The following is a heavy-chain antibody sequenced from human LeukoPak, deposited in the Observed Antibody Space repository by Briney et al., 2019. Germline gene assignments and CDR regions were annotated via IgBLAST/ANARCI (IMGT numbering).Heavy chain of an antibody. Sequence: GGSLRLSCAASGFTFSSYGMHWVRQAPGKGLEWVAVISCDGSNKYYADSVKGRFTISRDNSKNTLYLQMNSLRAEDTAVYYCAKDSKSYGTFDYWGQGTLVTVSS. CDR3: AKDSKSYGTFDY. J-gene: IGHJ4*02. D-gene: IGHD5-18*01. CDR1: GFTFSSYG. CDR2: ISCDGSNK. V-gene: IGHV3-30*18.